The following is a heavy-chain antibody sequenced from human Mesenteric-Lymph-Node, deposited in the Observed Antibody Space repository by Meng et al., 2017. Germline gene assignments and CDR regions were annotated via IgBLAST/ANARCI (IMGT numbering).Heavy chain of an antibody. CDR3: ARNIAAAATNWFDP. CDR1: GYTFTSYY. Sequence: ASVKVSCKASGYTFTSYYMHWVRQAPGQGLEWMGWISAYNGNTNYAQKLQGRVTMTTDTSTSTAYMELRSLRSDDTAVYYCARNIAAAATNWFDPWGQGTLVTVSS. J-gene: IGHJ5*02. CDR2: ISAYNGNT. D-gene: IGHD6-13*01. V-gene: IGHV1-18*04.